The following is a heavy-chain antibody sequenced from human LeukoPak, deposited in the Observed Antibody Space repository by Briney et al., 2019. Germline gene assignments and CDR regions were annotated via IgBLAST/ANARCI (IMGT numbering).Heavy chain of an antibody. J-gene: IGHJ6*02. Sequence: GGSLRLSCAASGFTFSSYWMSWVRQAPGKGLEWVANIKQDGSEKYYVDSVKGRFTISRDNAKNSLYLQMNSLRAEDTTVYYCARGSSLHYYYYYGMDVWGQGTTVTVSS. D-gene: IGHD3-16*01. CDR2: IKQDGSEK. CDR3: ARGSSLHYYYYYGMDV. V-gene: IGHV3-7*01. CDR1: GFTFSSYW.